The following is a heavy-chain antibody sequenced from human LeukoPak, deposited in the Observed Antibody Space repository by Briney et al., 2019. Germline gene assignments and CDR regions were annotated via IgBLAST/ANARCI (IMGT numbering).Heavy chain of an antibody. V-gene: IGHV3-74*01. CDR3: ARDYNWNPPDY. CDR2: INSDGSIT. Sequence: GGSLRLSCAASGFTFSSHWMHWVRQAPGKGLVWVSRINSDGSITTYADSAQGRFTISRDNAKNTLYLQMYSLRVEDTAVYYCARDYNWNPPDYWGQGTLVTVSS. D-gene: IGHD1-1*01. J-gene: IGHJ4*02. CDR1: GFTFSSHW.